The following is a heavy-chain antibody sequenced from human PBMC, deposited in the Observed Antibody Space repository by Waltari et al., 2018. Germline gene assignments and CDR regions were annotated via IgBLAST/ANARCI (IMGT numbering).Heavy chain of an antibody. J-gene: IGHJ4*02. CDR3: ARGGCSSCVLDR. D-gene: IGHD6-13*01. CDR2: IYNSATA. V-gene: IGHV4-59*11. Sequence: QVQLQESGPGLVKPSETLSLTCTVSGASISTRAWSWIRQAPGKGLEWIGYIYNSATANYKPSLESRSPISVDTSRSQFSLKLTSVTAADTAVYYCARGGCSSCVLDRWGQGILVTVSS. CDR1: GASISTRA.